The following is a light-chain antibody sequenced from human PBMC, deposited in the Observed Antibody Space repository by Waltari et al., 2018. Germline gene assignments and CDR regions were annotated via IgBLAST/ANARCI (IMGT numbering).Light chain of an antibody. Sequence: DIVMTQSPLSLPVTPGEPASISCRSSQSLLHINGYNYLDWYLQKPEQSPQLLIYLGSNRDSGVPDRVSGSGSGTDFTLKSSRVEAEDVGVYYCMQALQTITFGQGTRLEIK. CDR1: QSLLHINGYNY. V-gene: IGKV2-28*01. J-gene: IGKJ5*01. CDR2: LGS. CDR3: MQALQTIT.